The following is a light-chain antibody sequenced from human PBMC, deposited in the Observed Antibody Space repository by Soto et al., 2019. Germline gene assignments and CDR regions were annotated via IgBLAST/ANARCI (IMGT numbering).Light chain of an antibody. Sequence: QSALTQPASVSGSPGQSITISSTGTSSDVGHYNYVSWYQQYPGKAPKLMIYDVNTRPSGVSNRFSGSKSGNTASLTISGLQAEDEADYYCCSYASSSTRIFGGGTKLTVL. V-gene: IGLV2-14*01. J-gene: IGLJ2*01. CDR3: CSYASSSTRI. CDR2: DVN. CDR1: SSDVGHYNY.